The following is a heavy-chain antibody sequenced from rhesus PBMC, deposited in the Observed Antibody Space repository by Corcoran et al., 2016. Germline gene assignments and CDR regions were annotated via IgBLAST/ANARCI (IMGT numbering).Heavy chain of an antibody. V-gene: IGHV4-122*02. J-gene: IGHJ4*01. Sequence: QVQLQESGPGLVKPSETLSLTCAVPGGSISSGYYYWSWIRQPPGKGLEWIGYITSSGSTSYNPSRKSRVTISRDTSKNQFSLKLSSVTAADTAVYYCARDPATGTTEIVDYWGQGVLVTVSS. D-gene: IGHD1-26*01. CDR2: ITSSGST. CDR1: GGSISSGYYY. CDR3: ARDPATGTTEIVDY.